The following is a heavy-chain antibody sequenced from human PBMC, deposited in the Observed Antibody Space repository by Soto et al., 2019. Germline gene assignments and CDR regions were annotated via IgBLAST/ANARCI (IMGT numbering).Heavy chain of an antibody. CDR1: GGSISSYY. Sequence: SETLSLTCTVSGGSISSYYWSWIRQPPGKGLEWIGYICYSGSTNYNPSLKSRVTISVDTSKNQFSLKLSSVIAADTAVYYCAALEYYDSSGYYPFDYWGQGTLVTVSS. CDR2: ICYSGST. J-gene: IGHJ4*02. V-gene: IGHV4-59*01. CDR3: AALEYYDSSGYYPFDY. D-gene: IGHD3-22*01.